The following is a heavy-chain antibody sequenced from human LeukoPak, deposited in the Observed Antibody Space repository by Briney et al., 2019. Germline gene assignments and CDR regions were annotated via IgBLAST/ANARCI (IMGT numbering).Heavy chain of an antibody. Sequence: GGSLRLSCAASGFMFSNFAMSWVRQAPGKGLEWVAFIRYDGSNKYYADTVKGRFTISRDNSKNTLYLQMNSLRAEDTAVYYCAKDMLGYCSGGSCPGFDYWGQGTLVTVSS. D-gene: IGHD2-15*01. CDR2: IRYDGSNK. J-gene: IGHJ4*02. CDR3: AKDMLGYCSGGSCPGFDY. CDR1: GFMFSNFA. V-gene: IGHV3-30*02.